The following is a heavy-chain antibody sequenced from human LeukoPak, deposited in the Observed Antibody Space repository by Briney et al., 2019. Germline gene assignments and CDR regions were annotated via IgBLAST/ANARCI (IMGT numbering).Heavy chain of an antibody. V-gene: IGHV3-9*01. CDR2: ISWNSDII. D-gene: IGHD2-21*01. CDR3: AKDIVLDV. Sequence: PGRSLRLSCAPSGFTFNDYAMHWVRQAPGKGLEWVSGISWNSDIIGYADSVKGRFTISRDNAKNSLYLQMNSLRAEDTALYYCAKDIVLDVWGKGTTVTVSS. CDR1: GFTFNDYA. J-gene: IGHJ6*04.